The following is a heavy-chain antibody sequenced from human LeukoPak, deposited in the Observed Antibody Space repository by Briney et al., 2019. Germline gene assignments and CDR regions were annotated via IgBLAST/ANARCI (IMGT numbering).Heavy chain of an antibody. CDR1: GFTLSTNA. V-gene: IGHV3-23*01. J-gene: IGHJ6*02. Sequence: GGSLRLSCLTSGFTLSTNAMSWVRQAPGKGLEWISGISGSGASTYYADSVKGRFTISRDNAKNSLYLQMNSLRDEDTAVYYCARVMFYSGSYYYYGMDVWGQGTTVTVSS. D-gene: IGHD1-26*01. CDR2: ISGSGAST. CDR3: ARVMFYSGSYYYYGMDV.